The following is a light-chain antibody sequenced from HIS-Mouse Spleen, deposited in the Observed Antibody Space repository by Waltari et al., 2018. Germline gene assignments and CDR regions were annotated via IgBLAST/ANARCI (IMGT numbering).Light chain of an antibody. CDR1: IGHSSYA. J-gene: IGLJ2*01. V-gene: IGLV4-69*01. CDR3: QTWGPVV. Sequence: QLVLTQSPSASASLGASVKLTRTLSIGHSSYASPWHQQQPEKGPRYLMKLNSDGSHSKGDGIPDRFSGSSSGAERYLTISSLQSEDEADYYCQTWGPVVFGGGTKLTVL. CDR2: LNSDGSH.